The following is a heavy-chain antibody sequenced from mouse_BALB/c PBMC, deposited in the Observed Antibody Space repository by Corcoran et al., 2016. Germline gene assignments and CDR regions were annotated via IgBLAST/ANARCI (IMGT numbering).Heavy chain of an antibody. CDR3: ARGIYYGSRGFAY. D-gene: IGHD1-1*01. CDR1: GYTFTDYV. J-gene: IGHJ3*01. CDR2: IYPGSGST. V-gene: IGHV1-81*01. Sequence: QVQLQQSGPELVKPGASGKMSCKASGYTFTDYVISWVKQRTGQGLEWIGEIYPGSGSTYYNEKFKGNATLTADKTSNTAYMQLSSLTSEDAAVYVCARGIYYGSRGFAYGGGGTVVTASA.